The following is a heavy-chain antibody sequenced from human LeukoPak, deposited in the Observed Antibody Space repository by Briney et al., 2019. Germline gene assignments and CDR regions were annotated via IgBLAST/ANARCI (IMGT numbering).Heavy chain of an antibody. CDR3: ALSVPSSGWGTSFDY. J-gene: IGHJ4*02. Sequence: SETLSLTCAVYGGSFSGYYWSWIRQPPGKGLEWIGEINHSGSTNYNPSLKSRVTISVDTSKNQFSLKLSSVTAADTAVYYCALSVPSSGWGTSFDYWGRGTLVTVSS. CDR1: GGSFSGYY. V-gene: IGHV4-34*01. D-gene: IGHD6-19*01. CDR2: INHSGST.